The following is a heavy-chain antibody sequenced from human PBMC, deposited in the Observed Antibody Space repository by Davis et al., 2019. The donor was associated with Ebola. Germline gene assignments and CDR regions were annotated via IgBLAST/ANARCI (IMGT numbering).Heavy chain of an antibody. CDR2: ISGGGGNT. D-gene: IGHD6-19*01. V-gene: IGHV3-23*01. CDR3: AREGRAVAGIHYYYYGMDV. CDR1: GITFSNYA. J-gene: IGHJ6*04. Sequence: GESLKISCAAAGITFSNYAMSWVRQAPGKGLEWVSAISGGGGNTYYADSAKGRFTISKDNAKNSLFLQMNSLRAEDTAVYYCAREGRAVAGIHYYYYGMDVWGKGTTVTVSS.